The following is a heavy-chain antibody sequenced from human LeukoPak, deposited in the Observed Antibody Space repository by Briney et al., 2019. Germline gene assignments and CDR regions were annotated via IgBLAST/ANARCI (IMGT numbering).Heavy chain of an antibody. CDR3: ARLGPTTVTTFLDY. CDR1: GGSISSYY. J-gene: IGHJ4*02. D-gene: IGHD4-11*01. CDR2: IYYSGST. V-gene: IGHV4-59*08. Sequence: SETLSLTCSVSGGSISSYYWSWIRQPPGKGLEWIGYIYYSGSTNYNPSLKSRVTISVDTSKSQFSLKLSSVTAADTAVYYCARLGPTTVTTFLDYWGQGTLVTVSS.